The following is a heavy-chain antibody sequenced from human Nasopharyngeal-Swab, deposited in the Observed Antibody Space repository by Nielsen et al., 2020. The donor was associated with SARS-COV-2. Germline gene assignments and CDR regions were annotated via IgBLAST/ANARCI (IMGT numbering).Heavy chain of an antibody. V-gene: IGHV4-59*01. CDR3: ARVGTYYYDSSGHLNYYYYYYMDV. J-gene: IGHJ6*03. D-gene: IGHD3-22*01. CDR2: IYYSGST. Sequence: WIRQPPGKGLEWIGYIYYSGSTNYNPSLKSRVTISVDTSKNQFSLKLSSVTAAGTAVYYCARVGTYYYDSSGHLNYYYYYYMDVWGKGTTVTVSS.